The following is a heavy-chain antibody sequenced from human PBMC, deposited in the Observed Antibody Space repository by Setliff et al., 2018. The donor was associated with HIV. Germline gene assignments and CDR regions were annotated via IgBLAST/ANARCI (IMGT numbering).Heavy chain of an antibody. J-gene: IGHJ4*02. CDR1: GFRFRSYW. CDR2: IAHDGSNK. Sequence: PGGSLRLSCAASGFRFRSYWMSWVRQAPGKGLEWVAVIAHDGSNKYYADSVKGRFTISRDNSKNTLYLQMNSLRAEDTAVYYCAKDRWGGKPYYFDYWGQGTLVTVSS. CDR3: AKDRWGGKPYYFDY. D-gene: IGHD7-27*01. V-gene: IGHV3-33*05.